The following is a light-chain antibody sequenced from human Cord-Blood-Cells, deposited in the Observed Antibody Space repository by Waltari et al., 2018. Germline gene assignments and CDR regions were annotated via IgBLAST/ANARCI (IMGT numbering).Light chain of an antibody. V-gene: IGLV2-23*01. CDR1: SSDVGSYNL. J-gene: IGLJ1*01. CDR2: EGS. CDR3: CSYAGSSTYV. Sequence: PLPPPASGSGSLGQWTTFPSIGTSSDVGSYNLFSLYQQHPGKAPKLMIYEGSKRPSGVSNRFSGSKSGNTASLTISGLQAEDEADYYCCSYAGSSTYVFGTGTKVTVL.